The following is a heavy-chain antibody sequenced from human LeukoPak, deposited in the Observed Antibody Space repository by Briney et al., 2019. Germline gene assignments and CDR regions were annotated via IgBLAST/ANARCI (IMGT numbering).Heavy chain of an antibody. CDR2: IYYSGST. Sequence: SETLSLTCTVSGGSISSYYWSWIRQPPGKGLEWIGYIYYSGSTNYNPSLKSRVAISVDTSKNQFSLKLSSVTAADTAVYYCARASSGWYGEYFQHWGQGTLVTVSS. CDR3: ARASSGWYGEYFQH. D-gene: IGHD6-19*01. J-gene: IGHJ1*01. V-gene: IGHV4-59*01. CDR1: GGSISSYY.